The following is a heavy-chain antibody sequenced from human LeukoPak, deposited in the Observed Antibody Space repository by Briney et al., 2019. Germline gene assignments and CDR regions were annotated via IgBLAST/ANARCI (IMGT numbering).Heavy chain of an antibody. Sequence: SQTLSLTCAVSGGSISSGGYSWSWIRQPPGKGLERIGYIYHSGSTYYNPSLKSRVTISVDRSKNQFSLKLSSVTAADTAVYYCASGSGWYDYYFDYWGQGTLVTVSS. V-gene: IGHV4-30-2*01. CDR2: IYHSGST. CDR3: ASGSGWYDYYFDY. J-gene: IGHJ4*02. CDR1: GGSISSGGYS. D-gene: IGHD6-19*01.